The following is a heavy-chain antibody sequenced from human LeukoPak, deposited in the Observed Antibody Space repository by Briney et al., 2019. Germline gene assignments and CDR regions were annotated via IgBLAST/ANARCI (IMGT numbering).Heavy chain of an antibody. V-gene: IGHV3-48*04. J-gene: IGHJ3*02. Sequence: GGSLRLSCAASGFTFSSYSMNWVRQAPGKGLEWVSYTSSSGSTIYYADSVKGRFTIPRDNAKNSLYLQMNSLRAEDTAVYYCARPDSTDAFDIWGQGTMVTVSS. CDR2: TSSSGSTI. CDR1: GFTFSSYS. CDR3: ARPDSTDAFDI.